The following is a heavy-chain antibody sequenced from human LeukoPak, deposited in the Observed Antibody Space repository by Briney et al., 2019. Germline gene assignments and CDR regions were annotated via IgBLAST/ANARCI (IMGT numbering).Heavy chain of an antibody. J-gene: IGHJ4*02. CDR2: IRYDGSNK. CDR1: GFTFSSYG. V-gene: IGHV3-30*02. CDR3: AREGCSGSSCYPYY. D-gene: IGHD2-15*01. Sequence: HTGGSLRLSCAASGFTFSSYGMHWVRQAPGKGLEWVAFIRYDGSNKYYADSVKGRFTISRDNSKNTLYLQMNSLRAEDTAVYYCAREGCSGSSCYPYYWGQGTLVTVSS.